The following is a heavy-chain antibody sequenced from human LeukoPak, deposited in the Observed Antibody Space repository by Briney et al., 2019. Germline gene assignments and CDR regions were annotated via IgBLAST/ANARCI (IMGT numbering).Heavy chain of an antibody. V-gene: IGHV3-7*01. J-gene: IGHJ4*02. D-gene: IGHD3-10*01. CDR1: GFTFSTYW. CDR2: IKPDGSDK. CDR3: AKDNSAGVRGGGVLDY. Sequence: GGSLRLSCEASGFTFSTYWMSWVRQAPGKGPECVANIKPDGSDKYYVDSMKGRFTISRDNAKNSLYLQMNNLRAEDTAVYYCAKDNSAGVRGGGVLDYWGQGTLVTVSS.